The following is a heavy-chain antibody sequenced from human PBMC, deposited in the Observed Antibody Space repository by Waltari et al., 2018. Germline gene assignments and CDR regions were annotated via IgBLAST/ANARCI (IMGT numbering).Heavy chain of an antibody. V-gene: IGHV1-3*01. J-gene: IGHJ4*02. D-gene: IGHD5-18*01. CDR2: INVGNGKP. CDR1: GYSFIVYA. Sequence: QVQFVQSGAEVKKPGASVKVSCKASGYSFIVYAMHWVRQAPGQRPEWMGWINVGNGKPKYSQNFQRRVTITSDISASTAYLEVSSLRSEDTALYYCARGHRLPFFDFWGKGTLVTVSS. CDR3: ARGHRLPFFDF.